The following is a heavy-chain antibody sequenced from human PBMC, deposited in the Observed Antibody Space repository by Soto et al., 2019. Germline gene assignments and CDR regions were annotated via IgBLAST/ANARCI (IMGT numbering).Heavy chain of an antibody. CDR1: GFSLSTSGVG. V-gene: IGHV2-5*02. CDR2: IYWDDDN. Sequence: SGPTLVKPTQTLTLTCTFSGFSLSTSGVGVGWIRQPPGKALEWLALIYWDDDNRYSPSLKSRLTITKDTSKNQVVLTMTNMDPVDTATYYCAHRLPIVVVPGAVGGITGTRKNCGAFDIWGQGTMVTVSS. D-gene: IGHD2-2*01. CDR3: AHRLPIVVVPGAVGGITGTRKNCGAFDI. J-gene: IGHJ3*02.